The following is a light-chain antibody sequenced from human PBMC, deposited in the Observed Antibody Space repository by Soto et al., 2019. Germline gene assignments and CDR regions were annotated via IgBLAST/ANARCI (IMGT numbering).Light chain of an antibody. CDR1: RSNLGAGDD. CDR3: QSYDSSLSGVG. V-gene: IGLV1-40*01. Sequence: QSVPTQPPSVSVAPGQRVTIPYTRCRSNLGAGDDVHWYQQLPGTAPKLLIYGNSKRPSGVPDRVSGSKSGTSASRAITGLQAEDEADYYCQSYDSSLSGVGFGGGTQLTVL. J-gene: IGLJ2*01. CDR2: GNS.